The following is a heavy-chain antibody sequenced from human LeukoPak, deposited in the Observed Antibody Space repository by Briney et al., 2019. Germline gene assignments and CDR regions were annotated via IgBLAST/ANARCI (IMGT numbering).Heavy chain of an antibody. D-gene: IGHD1-26*01. Sequence: SETLSLTCTVSGGSISSYSWSWIRQPPGKGLEWIGYIHYSESPTYNPSLKSRVTISADPSKHQLSLSLSSVTAADTAVYYCARGQGSGSSWAFDYWGQGTLVTVSS. CDR2: IHYSESP. CDR1: GGSISSYS. J-gene: IGHJ4*02. CDR3: ARGQGSGSSWAFDY. V-gene: IGHV4-59*01.